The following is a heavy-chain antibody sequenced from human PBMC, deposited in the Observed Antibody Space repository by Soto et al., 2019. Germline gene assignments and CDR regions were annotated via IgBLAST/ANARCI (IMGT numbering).Heavy chain of an antibody. D-gene: IGHD5-12*01. CDR3: ASSVAKYYYYGMDV. Sequence: QVQLVQSGAEVKKPGSSVKVSCKASGGTFSSYAISWVRQAPGQGLAWMGGIIPIFGTANYAQKLQGRVTITTEASTSTAYMELTSLRSEDTAVYYCASSVAKYYYYGMDVWGQGTTVTVSS. CDR2: IIPIFGTA. J-gene: IGHJ6*02. V-gene: IGHV1-69*05. CDR1: GGTFSSYA.